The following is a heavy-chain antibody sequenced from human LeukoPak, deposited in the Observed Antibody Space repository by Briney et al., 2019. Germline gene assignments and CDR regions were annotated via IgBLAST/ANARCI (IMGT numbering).Heavy chain of an antibody. CDR3: ARGSGLATIRGAFDI. D-gene: IGHD5-12*01. CDR2: INPSSGGT. CDR1: GYTFTSYH. V-gene: IGHV1-46*01. Sequence: GASVKVSCKASGYTFTSYHMHWVRQAPGQGREWMGIINPSSGGTSYAQKFQGRVTMTRDTSTSTVNMGLRSLRSEDTAVYHCARGSGLATIRGAFDIWGLGTMVTVSS. J-gene: IGHJ3*02.